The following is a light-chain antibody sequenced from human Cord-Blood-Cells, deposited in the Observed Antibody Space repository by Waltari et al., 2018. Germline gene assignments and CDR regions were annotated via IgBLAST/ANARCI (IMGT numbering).Light chain of an antibody. CDR2: DVS. J-gene: IGLJ1*01. V-gene: IGLV2-11*01. CDR1: SSDVGVYNY. Sequence: QSALTQPRSVSGSPGQSVTISCTGTSSDVGVYNYVSWYQQHPGKAPKLMIYDVSKRASGVPERFSGSKSGNTASLTISGLQAEDEADYYCCSYAGSYTYVFGTGTKVTVL. CDR3: CSYAGSYTYV.